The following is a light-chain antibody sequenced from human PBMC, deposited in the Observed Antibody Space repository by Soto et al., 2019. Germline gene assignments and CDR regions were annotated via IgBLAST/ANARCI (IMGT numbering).Light chain of an antibody. Sequence: IRMTQSPATLSVSPGESATLSCRASQSVGTNLAWYQQRPGQAPSVLIPSASTRSTGIPARFSGSGSGTEFTLTISSLQSEDFAISYCQQYKNWPPYSFGRGTKLENK. V-gene: IGKV3-15*01. CDR3: QQYKNWPPYS. J-gene: IGKJ2*01. CDR2: SAS. CDR1: QSVGTN.